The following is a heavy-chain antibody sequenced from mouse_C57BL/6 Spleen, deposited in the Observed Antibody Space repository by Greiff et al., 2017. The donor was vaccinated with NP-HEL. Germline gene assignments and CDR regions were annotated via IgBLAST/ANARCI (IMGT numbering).Heavy chain of an antibody. CDR3: ARWGFYDYDVSWFAY. J-gene: IGHJ3*01. CDR2: ILPGSGST. Sequence: QVQLKQSGAELMKPGASVKLSCKATGYTFTGYWIEWVKQRPGHGLEWIGEILPGSGSTNYNEKFKGKATFTADTSSNTAYMQLSSLTTEDSAIYYCARWGFYDYDVSWFAYWGQGTLVTVSA. V-gene: IGHV1-9*01. D-gene: IGHD2-4*01. CDR1: GYTFTGYW.